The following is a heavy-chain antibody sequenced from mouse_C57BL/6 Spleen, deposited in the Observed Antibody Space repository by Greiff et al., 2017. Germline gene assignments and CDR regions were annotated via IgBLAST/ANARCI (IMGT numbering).Heavy chain of an antibody. D-gene: IGHD1-1*01. CDR2: LDWDDDQ. Sequence: QVQLKESGPGILQSSQTLSLTCSFSGFSLSTSGMGVSWIRQPSGKGLEWLAHLDWDDDQRYNPSLKSRLTISKDTSRNLVFLKITSVDTADTATYYCARGYGSTLDYWGQGTTLTVSS. CDR1: GFSLSTSGMG. J-gene: IGHJ2*01. CDR3: ARGYGSTLDY. V-gene: IGHV8-12*01.